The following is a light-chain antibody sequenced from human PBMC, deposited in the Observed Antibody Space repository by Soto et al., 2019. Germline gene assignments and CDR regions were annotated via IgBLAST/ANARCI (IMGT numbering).Light chain of an antibody. V-gene: IGKV3-11*01. Sequence: EIVLTQSPATLSLSPGERATLSCRASQSVNNYLVWYQQKPGQAPRLLIYDASNRATGIPARFSGSGSGTDFTLTLSSLESEDFAVYYCHQRANWPITFGHGTHLEI. CDR1: QSVNNY. CDR2: DAS. J-gene: IGKJ5*01. CDR3: HQRANWPIT.